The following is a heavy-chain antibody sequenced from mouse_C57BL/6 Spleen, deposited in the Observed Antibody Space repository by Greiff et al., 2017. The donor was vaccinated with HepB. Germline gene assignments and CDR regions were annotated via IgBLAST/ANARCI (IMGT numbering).Heavy chain of an antibody. V-gene: IGHV1-64*01. Sequence: VQLQQSGAELVKPGASVKLSCKASGYTFTSYWMHWVKQRPGQGLEWIGMIHPNSGSTNYNEKFKSKATLTVDKSSSTAYMQLSSLTSEDSAVYYCAREGYYGSSYFDYWGQGTTLTVSS. CDR1: GYTFTSYW. J-gene: IGHJ2*01. D-gene: IGHD1-1*01. CDR2: IHPNSGST. CDR3: AREGYYGSSYFDY.